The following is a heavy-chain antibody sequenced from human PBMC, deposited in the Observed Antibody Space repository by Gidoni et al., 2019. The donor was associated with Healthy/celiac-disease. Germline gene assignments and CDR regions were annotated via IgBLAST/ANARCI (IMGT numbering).Heavy chain of an antibody. D-gene: IGHD5-12*01. V-gene: IGHV1-69*01. CDR3: ASRSREVATGGIDY. CDR2: IIPIFGTA. J-gene: IGHJ4*02. Sequence: MGGIIPIFGTANYAQKVQGRVTITADESTSTAYMELSSLGSEDTAVYYCASRSREVATGGIDYWGQGTLVTVSS.